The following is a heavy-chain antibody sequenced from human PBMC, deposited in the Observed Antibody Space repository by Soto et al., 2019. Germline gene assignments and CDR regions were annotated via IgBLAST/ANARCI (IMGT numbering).Heavy chain of an antibody. J-gene: IGHJ4*03. Sequence: PGGSLRLSCAASGFTFSSYGMHWVRQAPGKGLEWVAIISYDGSNKYYTDSVKGRFTISRDNSKNTLYLQMNSLRAEDTAVYYCEKDHPNGDYGVVDIDDWGQGTMVTVSS. CDR3: EKDHPNGDYGVVDIDD. CDR2: ISYDGSNK. V-gene: IGHV3-30*18. D-gene: IGHD4-17*01. CDR1: GFTFSSYG.